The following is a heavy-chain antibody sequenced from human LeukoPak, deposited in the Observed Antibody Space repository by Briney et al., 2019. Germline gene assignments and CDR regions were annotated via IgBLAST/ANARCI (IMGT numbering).Heavy chain of an antibody. V-gene: IGHV3-30-3*01. Sequence: GGSLRLSCAASGFTFSSYAMHWVRQAPGKGLEWVAVISYDGSNKYYADSVKGRFTISRDNSKNTLYLQMNSLRAEDTAVYYCARDWAWGGFDSWGQGVLVTVSS. J-gene: IGHJ4*02. CDR1: GFTFSSYA. CDR3: ARDWAWGGFDS. D-gene: IGHD3-16*01. CDR2: ISYDGSNK.